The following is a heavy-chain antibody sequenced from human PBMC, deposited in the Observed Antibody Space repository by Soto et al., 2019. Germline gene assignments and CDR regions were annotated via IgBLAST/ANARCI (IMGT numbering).Heavy chain of an antibody. D-gene: IGHD3-10*01. CDR1: GFTFSSYG. Sequence: GGSLRLSCAASGFTFSSYGMHWVRQAPGKGLEWVAVISYDGSNKYYADSVKGRFTISRDNSKNTLYLQMNSLRAEDTAVYYCAKGATYYYGSGSYRFDYWGQGTLVTVSS. CDR2: ISYDGSNK. CDR3: AKGATYYYGSGSYRFDY. V-gene: IGHV3-30*18. J-gene: IGHJ4*02.